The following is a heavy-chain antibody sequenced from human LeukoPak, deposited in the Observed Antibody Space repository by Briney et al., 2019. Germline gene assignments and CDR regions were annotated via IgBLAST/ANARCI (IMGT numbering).Heavy chain of an antibody. Sequence: SETLSLTCTVSGGSISSFYWSWIRQPPGRGLEWIGYIYYSGTTNYNPSVKSRVTISVDTSKDQFSLKLSSVTAADTAVYYCARRIAAAGWFDPWGQGTLVTVSS. CDR2: IYYSGTT. D-gene: IGHD6-13*01. V-gene: IGHV4-59*08. CDR3: ARRIAAAGWFDP. J-gene: IGHJ5*02. CDR1: GGSISSFY.